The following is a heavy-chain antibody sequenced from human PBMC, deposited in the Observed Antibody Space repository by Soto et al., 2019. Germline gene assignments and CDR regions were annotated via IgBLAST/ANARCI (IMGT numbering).Heavy chain of an antibody. V-gene: IGHV3-48*03. CDR3: ADGIRDTVPVSAFLLNRSTDL. J-gene: IGHJ2*01. D-gene: IGHD6-13*01. Sequence: PGKGLEWVSLISTSGSSTDYADSVKGRFTISRDNAKNSLSLQMNSLRAEDTSFFQAADGIRDTVPVSAFLLNRSTDL. CDR2: ISTSGSST.